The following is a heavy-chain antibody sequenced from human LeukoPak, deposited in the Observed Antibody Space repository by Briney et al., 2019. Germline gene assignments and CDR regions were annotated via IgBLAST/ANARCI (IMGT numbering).Heavy chain of an antibody. CDR3: ARHPFATPFDY. CDR1: GDSVSGVY. CDR2: VYYSGDT. J-gene: IGHJ4*02. Sequence: SETLSLTCTVSGDSVSGVYWSWIRQPPGKGLEWIGYVYYSGDTNYNPSLKSRVTMSLDTSKNQVSLRLSSVTAADTAVYYCARHPFATPFDYWGRGTLLTVSS. D-gene: IGHD2-15*01. V-gene: IGHV4-59*08.